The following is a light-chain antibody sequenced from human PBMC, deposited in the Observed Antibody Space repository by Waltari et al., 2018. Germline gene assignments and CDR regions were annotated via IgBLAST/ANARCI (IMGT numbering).Light chain of an antibody. V-gene: IGLV1-40*01. J-gene: IGLJ1*01. CDR3: QSYDSSLSGYV. Sequence: QSVLTQPPSGSGAPGKMVTISCTGSSSHIGAGYDVHWYHQLPGPAPKLLIYGNSNRPSGVPDRFSGSKSGTSASLAITGLQAEDEADYYCQSYDSSLSGYVFGTGTKVTVL. CDR1: SSHIGAGYD. CDR2: GNS.